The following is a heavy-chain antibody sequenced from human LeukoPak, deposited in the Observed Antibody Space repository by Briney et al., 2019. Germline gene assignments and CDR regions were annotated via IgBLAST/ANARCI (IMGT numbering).Heavy chain of an antibody. J-gene: IGHJ4*02. V-gene: IGHV4-39*01. CDR2: IYYSGST. Sequence: PGGSLRLSCAASGFTFSSYAMSWVRQPPGKGLEWIGSIYYSGSTYYNPSLKSRVTISVDTSKNQFSLKLSSVTAADTAVYYCARRRSTYYYDSSGYSDYWGQGTLVTVSS. CDR3: ARRRSTYYYDSSGYSDY. D-gene: IGHD3-22*01. CDR1: GFTFSSYA.